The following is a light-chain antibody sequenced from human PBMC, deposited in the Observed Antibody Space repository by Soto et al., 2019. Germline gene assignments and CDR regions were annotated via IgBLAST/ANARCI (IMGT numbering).Light chain of an antibody. V-gene: IGLV2-14*01. CDR2: DVT. Sequence: QSALTQPASVTGSPGQSITLSCTGTSSDVGGYNYVSWYQQYPGKAPKLMIYDVTNRPSGVSNRCSGSKSGNTASLTISGLQAEDEAEYYCNSYTSGSTVVFGGGTKLTVL. CDR1: SSDVGGYNY. J-gene: IGLJ2*01. CDR3: NSYTSGSTVV.